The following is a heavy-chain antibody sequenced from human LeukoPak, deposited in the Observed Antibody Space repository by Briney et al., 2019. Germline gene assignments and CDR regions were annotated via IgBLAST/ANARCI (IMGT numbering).Heavy chain of an antibody. CDR1: GGTFSSYA. Sequence: ALVTVSCKASGGTFSSYAISWVRQAPGQGLEWMGGIIPIFGTANYAQKFQGRVTITTDESTSTAYMELSSLRSEDTAVYYCAGYSYAQGWFDPWGQGTLVTVSS. D-gene: IGHD5-18*01. V-gene: IGHV1-69*05. CDR2: IIPIFGTA. CDR3: AGYSYAQGWFDP. J-gene: IGHJ5*02.